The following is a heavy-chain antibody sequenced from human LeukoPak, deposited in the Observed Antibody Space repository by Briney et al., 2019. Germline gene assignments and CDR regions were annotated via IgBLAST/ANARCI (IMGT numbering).Heavy chain of an antibody. CDR1: GYFISSGYY. CDR2: IYHSGTT. V-gene: IGHV4-38-2*02. CDR3: ARDQPYMDV. Sequence: HSETLSLTCTVSGYFISSGYYWGWIRQPPGKGLEWIGSIYHSGTTYYNPSLKSRVTISVDTSKNQFSLKLSSVTAADTAVYYCARDQPYMDVWGRGTSVTVSS. J-gene: IGHJ6*03.